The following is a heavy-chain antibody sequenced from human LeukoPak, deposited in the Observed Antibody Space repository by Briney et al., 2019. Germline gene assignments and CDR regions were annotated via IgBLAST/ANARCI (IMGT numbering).Heavy chain of an antibody. Sequence: GASVKVSCRTSGYTFTRYGISWVRQAPGQGLEWMGWISVYNVNTNYAQKFQGRVTMTRDTSTNTVYMELTSLTSDDTAVYFCARDEIFGVGTHFDYWGQGTLVIVSS. CDR1: GYTFTRYG. D-gene: IGHD3-3*01. J-gene: IGHJ4*02. CDR3: ARDEIFGVGTHFDY. CDR2: ISVYNVNT. V-gene: IGHV1-18*01.